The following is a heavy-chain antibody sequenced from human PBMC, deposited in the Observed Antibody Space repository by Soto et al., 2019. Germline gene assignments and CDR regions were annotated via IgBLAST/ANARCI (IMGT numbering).Heavy chain of an antibody. D-gene: IGHD2-15*01. CDR2: ISGTSNYI. J-gene: IGHJ4*02. Sequence: GGSLRLSCAASGFTFSSYTMSWVRQAPGKGLEWVASISGTSNYIYYAAPLKGRFTISRDNAKNSLFLQIDSLRAEDTALYYCVRVAGLLTREYWGQGTRVTVLL. CDR3: VRVAGLLTREY. CDR1: GFTFSSYT. V-gene: IGHV3-21*01.